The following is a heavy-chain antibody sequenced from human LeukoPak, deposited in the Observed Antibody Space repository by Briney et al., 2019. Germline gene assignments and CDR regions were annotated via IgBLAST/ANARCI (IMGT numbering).Heavy chain of an antibody. J-gene: IGHJ4*02. V-gene: IGHV3-15*01. CDR1: GFTFSNAW. CDR2: IRSKTDGGTT. CDR3: STWADLYDY. Sequence: GGSLRLSCEASGFTFSNAWMTWVRQAPGKGLEWVGRIRSKTDGGTTGYAAFVKGRFIISRDDSRNTLYLQMNSLKTEDTALYYCSTWADLYDYWGQGTLVTVSS.